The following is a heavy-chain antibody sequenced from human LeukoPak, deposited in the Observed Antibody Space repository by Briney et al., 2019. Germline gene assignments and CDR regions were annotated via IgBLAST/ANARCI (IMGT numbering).Heavy chain of an antibody. D-gene: IGHD3-22*01. CDR3: ARGVRGKNYYDSSGYYYVFDY. J-gene: IGHJ4*02. CDR2: INHSGST. V-gene: IGHV4-34*01. Sequence: SETLSLTCAVYGGSFSGYYWSWIRQPPGKGLEWIGEINHSGSTNYNPSLKSRVTMSVDTSKNQFSLKLSSVTAADTAVYYCARGVRGKNYYDSSGYYYVFDYWGQGTLVTVSS. CDR1: GGSFSGYY.